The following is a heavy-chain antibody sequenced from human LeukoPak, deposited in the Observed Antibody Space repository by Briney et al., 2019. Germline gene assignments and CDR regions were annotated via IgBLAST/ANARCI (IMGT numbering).Heavy chain of an antibody. V-gene: IGHV3-23*01. CDR2: MGGSGGGT. CDR1: GFTFSNYV. CDR3: AKPLGATYFDY. Sequence: GGSLRLSCAASGFTFSNYVMSWVRQAPGKGLECVSGMGGSGGGTYYADSVRGRFTISRDNSKNTLYLQMNSLRAEDTAIYYCAKPLGATYFDYWGQGTLVTVSS. J-gene: IGHJ4*02. D-gene: IGHD1-26*01.